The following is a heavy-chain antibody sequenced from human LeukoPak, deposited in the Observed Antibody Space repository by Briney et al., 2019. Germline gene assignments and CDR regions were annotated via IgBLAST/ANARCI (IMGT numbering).Heavy chain of an antibody. J-gene: IGHJ4*02. CDR2: FDPEDGEA. V-gene: IGHV1-24*01. Sequence: GASVKVSCKVSGYSLTEVSTHWVRQAPGKGLEWMGGFDPEDGEAIYAQKVQGRLTMTEDTSIDTAFMELRSLKSEDTAVYYCAKDTLSGVLLGLSDYWGQGTLVTVSP. CDR3: AKDTLSGVLLGLSDY. D-gene: IGHD3-16*01. CDR1: GYSLTEVS.